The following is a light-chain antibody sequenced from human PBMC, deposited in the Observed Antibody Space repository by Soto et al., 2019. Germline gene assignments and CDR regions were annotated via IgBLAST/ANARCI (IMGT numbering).Light chain of an antibody. Sequence: EIVMTQSPATLSVSPGERATLSCRASQRVSSNLAWYQQKPGQAPRLLIYGASTRATGIPARFSGSGSGTEFTLTISSLQSEDFAAYYCQQYNNWPPLYTFGQGTKLEIK. CDR1: QRVSSN. CDR3: QQYNNWPPLYT. J-gene: IGKJ2*01. CDR2: GAS. V-gene: IGKV3-15*01.